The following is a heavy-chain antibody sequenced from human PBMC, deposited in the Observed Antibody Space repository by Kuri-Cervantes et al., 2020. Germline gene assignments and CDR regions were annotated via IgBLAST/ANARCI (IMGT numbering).Heavy chain of an antibody. CDR1: GYTFSDFY. CDR3: ARDPATRTPLDY. D-gene: IGHD2-2*01. J-gene: IGHJ4*02. Sequence: ASVKGSCKASGYTFSDFYIHWVRQAPGQGLEWMGWVNGKSGDTTFAQRFQGRVTMTRDTSLSTAYMELTSLRPDDTAVYFCARDPATRTPLDYWGQGTPVTVSS. CDR2: VNGKSGDT. V-gene: IGHV1-2*02.